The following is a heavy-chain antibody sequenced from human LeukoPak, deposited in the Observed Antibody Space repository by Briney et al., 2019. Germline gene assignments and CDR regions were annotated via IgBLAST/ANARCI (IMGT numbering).Heavy chain of an antibody. CDR3: ARGLFSGWPPGFGY. J-gene: IGHJ4*02. CDR2: IYYSGST. D-gene: IGHD6-19*01. CDR1: SGSISSKNYY. Sequence: PSETLSLTCTVSSGSISSKNYYWGWLRQPPGQGLEWIGSIYYSGSTYYNPSLKSRVTIFLDTSKKQFSLNLTSVTAADTAVYYCARGLFSGWPPGFGYWGQGTLVTVSS. V-gene: IGHV4-39*01.